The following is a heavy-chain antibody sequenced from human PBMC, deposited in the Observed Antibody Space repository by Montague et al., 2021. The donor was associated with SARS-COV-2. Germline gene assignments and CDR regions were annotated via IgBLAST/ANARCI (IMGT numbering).Heavy chain of an antibody. V-gene: IGHV4-4*07. J-gene: IGHJ5*02. CDR2: IHSNGDT. CDR3: ARGSGNYYSPFDT. CDR1: GGSITTYP. Sequence: SETLSLTCTVSGGSITTYPWSWIRQPAGKALEWIGRIHSNGDTTYNPSLKSRVTMSVDTSKNQFSLKMTSVTAADTAMYYCARGSGNYYSPFDTWGQGNLVTVSS. D-gene: IGHD1-26*01.